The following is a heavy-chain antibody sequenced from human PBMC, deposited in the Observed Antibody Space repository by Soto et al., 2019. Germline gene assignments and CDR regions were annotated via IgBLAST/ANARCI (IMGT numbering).Heavy chain of an antibody. CDR2: ISGSGTSA. V-gene: IGHV3-23*01. J-gene: IGHJ3*02. CDR1: GFTFSIYA. CDR3: LKLGSNGWYDAFDI. Sequence: EVQLLESGGGLVQPGGSLRLSCAASGFTFSIYAMTWVRQAPGKGLEWVSTISGSGTSAYYADSVKGRFTFSRDNSKNTLHLQMNSLRAEGTALYYCLKLGSNGWYDAFDIWGQGTVVTFSS. D-gene: IGHD6-19*01.